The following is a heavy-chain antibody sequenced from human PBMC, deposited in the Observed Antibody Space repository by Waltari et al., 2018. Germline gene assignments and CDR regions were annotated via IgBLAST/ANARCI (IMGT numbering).Heavy chain of an antibody. D-gene: IGHD1-7*01. CDR3: ASGNSHAFDL. CDR2: SNSDGCGT. J-gene: IGHJ3*01. V-gene: IGHV3-74*01. Sequence: EVQLVESGGGLVQPGGSLRVSCTASGFTFSSYWMHWVRQVPGKGLVGVSRSNSDGCGTSYADAAKGRFTISRYNAKNTLFLQMNRLRGEDTAVYYCASGNSHAFDLWGQGTMVTVSS. CDR1: GFTFSSYW.